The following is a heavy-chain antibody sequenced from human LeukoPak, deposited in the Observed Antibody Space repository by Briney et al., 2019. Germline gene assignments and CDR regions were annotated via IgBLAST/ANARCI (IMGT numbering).Heavy chain of an antibody. Sequence: GASVKVSCKASGDTFTDYYVHWGRQAPGQGGEWRICINPNGVVTNYAKKFQSRVNMTTDTSVSTAYMELSSLTSDDPAVYYCARGRKGTTMAPRPIYSSSYMDVWGKGTTVTISS. D-gene: IGHD2-15*01. J-gene: IGHJ6*03. CDR3: ARGRKGTTMAPRPIYSSSYMDV. V-gene: IGHV1-2*02. CDR2: INPNGVVT. CDR1: GDTFTDYY.